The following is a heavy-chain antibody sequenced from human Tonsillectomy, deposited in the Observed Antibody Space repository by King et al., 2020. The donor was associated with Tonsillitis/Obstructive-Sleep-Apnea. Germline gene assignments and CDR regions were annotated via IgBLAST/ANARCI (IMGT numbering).Heavy chain of an antibody. Sequence: VQLVESGGGLVQPGGSLRLSCAASGFTFSSYWMHWVRQAPGKGLVWVSRINSDGNNTSYADSVKGRFTISRDNAKTTLYLQMNSLRAEDTAVYYCVSHGGCLESHDYWGQGTLVTVSS. J-gene: IGHJ4*02. CDR1: GFTFSSYW. CDR2: INSDGNNT. V-gene: IGHV3-74*01. D-gene: IGHD3-3*01. CDR3: VSHGGCLESHDY.